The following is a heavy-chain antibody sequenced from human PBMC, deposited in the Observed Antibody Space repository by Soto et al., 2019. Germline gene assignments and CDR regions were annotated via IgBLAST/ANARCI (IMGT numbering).Heavy chain of an antibody. V-gene: IGHV1-18*01. CDR3: ARGRYGDY. J-gene: IGHJ4*02. Sequence: QVHLVQSGAEVKKPGASVKVSCKGSGYAFTTYGITWVRQAPGQGLEWMGWISTHNGNTNYAQKLQGRVTVTRDTSTSTAYMELRSLRSDDTAVYYCARGRYGDYWGQGALVTVSS. CDR1: GYAFTTYG. CDR2: ISTHNGNT. D-gene: IGHD1-1*01.